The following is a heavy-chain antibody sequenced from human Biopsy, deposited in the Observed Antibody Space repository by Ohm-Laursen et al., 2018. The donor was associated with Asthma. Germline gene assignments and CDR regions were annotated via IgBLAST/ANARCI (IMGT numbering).Heavy chain of an antibody. V-gene: IGHV4-31*03. CDR1: YGSITSGGYY. J-gene: IGHJ4*02. CDR2: IYYSGST. CDR3: ARAQDYYDSRGYYRSFDY. D-gene: IGHD3-22*01. Sequence: TLSLTCTVSYGSITSGGYYWTWIRQHPGKGLEWIGFIYYSGSTYYNPSLKSRLTLSLDPSKNQFSLTLSSVTAADTAVYYCARAQDYYDSRGYYRSFDYWGQGTLVTVSS.